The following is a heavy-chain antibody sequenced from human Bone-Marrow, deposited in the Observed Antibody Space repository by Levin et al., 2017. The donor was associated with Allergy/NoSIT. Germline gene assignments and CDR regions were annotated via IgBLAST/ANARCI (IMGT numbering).Heavy chain of an antibody. V-gene: IGHV4-34*01. CDR2: INHSGST. D-gene: IGHD5-12*01. J-gene: IGHJ4*02. Sequence: SQTLSLTCAVYGGSFSGYYWSWIRQPPGKGLEWIGEINHSGSTNYNPSLKSRVTISVDTSKNQFSLKLSSVTAADTAVYYCARKGYVRNFDYWGQGTLVTVSS. CDR1: GGSFSGYY. CDR3: ARKGYVRNFDY.